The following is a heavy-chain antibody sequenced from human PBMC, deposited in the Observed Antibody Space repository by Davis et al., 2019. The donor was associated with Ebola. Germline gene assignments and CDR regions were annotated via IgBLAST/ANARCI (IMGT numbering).Heavy chain of an antibody. J-gene: IGHJ6*02. Sequence: MPSETLSLTCTVPGGPISSSGYYWAWIRRPPGKGLVWIGSAYYSGSSGSTHYNPSLKSRVTISADTSKNQLSLRMSSVTAADTAVYYCARQSAQEYGMDVWGQGTTVAVSS. CDR2: AYYSGSSGST. CDR3: ARQSAQEYGMDV. V-gene: IGHV4-39*01. CDR1: GGPISSSGYY.